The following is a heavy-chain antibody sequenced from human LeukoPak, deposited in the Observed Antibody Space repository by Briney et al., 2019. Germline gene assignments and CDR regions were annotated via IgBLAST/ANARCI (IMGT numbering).Heavy chain of an antibody. J-gene: IGHJ4*02. CDR2: ISGGGRNT. CDR1: GFTFSSYS. V-gene: IGHV3-23*01. D-gene: IGHD4-17*01. Sequence: GGSLRLSCAASGFTFSSYSMSWVRQAPGKGLEWVSAISGGGRNTYYAASVKGRFTISRDNSKNMLHLQMNSLRAEDTAVYYCAKDRTSMVTTGLDYWGQGTLVTVSS. CDR3: AKDRTSMVTTGLDY.